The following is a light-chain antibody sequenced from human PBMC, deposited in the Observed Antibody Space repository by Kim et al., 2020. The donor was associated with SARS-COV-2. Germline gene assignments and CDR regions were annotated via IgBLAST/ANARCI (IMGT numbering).Light chain of an antibody. Sequence: SSELTQDPAVSVALGQTVRITCQGDSLTRYYASWYQQKPGQAPLLVIYGKNNRPSGIPDRFSGSNSGDTTSLTITGAQAEDEADYYCNSRDISGNHWVFG. J-gene: IGLJ3*02. V-gene: IGLV3-19*01. CDR3: NSRDISGNHWV. CDR2: GKN. CDR1: SLTRYY.